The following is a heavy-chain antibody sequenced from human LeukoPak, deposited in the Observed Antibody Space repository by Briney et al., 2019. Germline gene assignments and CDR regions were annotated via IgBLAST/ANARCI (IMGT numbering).Heavy chain of an antibody. CDR2: IYWNDNK. D-gene: IGHD4-17*01. CDR1: GFSLSTSGVG. CDR3: ARYGDYRFLYYFDY. J-gene: IGHJ4*02. V-gene: IGHV2-5*01. Sequence: SGPTLVNPTQTLTLTCTFSGFSLSTSGVGVGWIRQPPGKALEWLALIYWNDNKLYSPSLKSRLTITKDTSNNQVVLTMTNMDPVDTATYYCARYGDYRFLYYFDYWGQGTLVTVSP.